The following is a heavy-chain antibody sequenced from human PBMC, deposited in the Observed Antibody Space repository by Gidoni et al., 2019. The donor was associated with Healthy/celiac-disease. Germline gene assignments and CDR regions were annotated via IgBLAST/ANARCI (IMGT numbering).Heavy chain of an antibody. CDR2: ISGDGGST. J-gene: IGHJ6*02. CDR3: AKENNPWRLVEADYYYYGMDV. D-gene: IGHD6-6*01. CDR1: GFTFDDNY. V-gene: IGHV3-43*02. Sequence: EVQLVESGGGVVQPGGSLRLSCAASGFTFDDNYMHWVRQAPGKGLEWVSLISGDGGSTYYADSVKGRFTISRDNSKNSLYLQMNSLRTEDTALYYCAKENNPWRLVEADYYYYGMDVWGQGTTVTVSS.